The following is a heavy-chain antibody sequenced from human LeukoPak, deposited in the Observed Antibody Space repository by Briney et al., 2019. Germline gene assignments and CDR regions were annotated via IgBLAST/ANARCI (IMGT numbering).Heavy chain of an antibody. D-gene: IGHD3-16*01. J-gene: IGHJ4*02. CDR3: ARGGGQYDY. CDR1: VLTFSSYA. Sequence: GGCLRLSWAASVLTFSSYAMNWVRQPPGKGLEWVSSISSSSKYISYADSVKGRFPISRDNAKNSLYLQMNSLRAEDTAVYYCARGGGQYDYWGQGTLVTVSS. CDR2: ISSSSKYI. V-gene: IGHV3-21*01.